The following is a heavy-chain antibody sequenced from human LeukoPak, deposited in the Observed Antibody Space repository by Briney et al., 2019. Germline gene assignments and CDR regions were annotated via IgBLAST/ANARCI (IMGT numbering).Heavy chain of an antibody. J-gene: IGHJ4*02. V-gene: IGHV3-23*01. CDR2: ISGSGGST. D-gene: IGHD6-6*01. CDR3: ARDRVPAARRGYFDY. CDR1: GFTFSSYA. Sequence: GGSLRLSCAASGFTFSSYAMSWVRQAPGKGLEWVSAISGSGGSTYYADSVKGRFTISRDNAKNSLYLQMNSLRAEDTAVYYCARDRVPAARRGYFDYWGQGTLVTVSS.